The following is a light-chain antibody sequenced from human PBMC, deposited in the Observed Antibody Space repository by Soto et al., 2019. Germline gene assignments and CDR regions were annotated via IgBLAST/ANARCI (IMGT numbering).Light chain of an antibody. J-gene: IGLJ3*02. Sequence: QSALTQPPSASGSPGQSVTISCTGTSSDVGGYHYVSWYQQHPGKAPKLMIHEVTKRPSGVPDRFSGSRSGNTASLTISGLQSEDEGDYYCSAYTARSTLVFGGGTKLTVL. V-gene: IGLV2-8*01. CDR3: SAYTARSTLV. CDR1: SSDVGGYHY. CDR2: EVT.